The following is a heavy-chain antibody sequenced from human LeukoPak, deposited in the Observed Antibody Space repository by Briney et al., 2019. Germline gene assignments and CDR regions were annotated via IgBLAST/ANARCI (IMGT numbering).Heavy chain of an antibody. Sequence: GGSLRLSCAASGFTFSSYGMHWVRQAPGKGLEWVAFIRYDGSNKYYADSVKGRFTISRDNSKNTLYLQMNSLRAEDTAVYYRAKEGVWFGEWNYYYYMDVWGKGTTVTISS. J-gene: IGHJ6*03. CDR3: AKEGVWFGEWNYYYYMDV. CDR1: GFTFSSYG. CDR2: IRYDGSNK. V-gene: IGHV3-30*02. D-gene: IGHD3-10*01.